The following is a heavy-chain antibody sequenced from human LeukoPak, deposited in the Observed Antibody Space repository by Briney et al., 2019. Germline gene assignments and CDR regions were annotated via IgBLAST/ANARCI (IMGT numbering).Heavy chain of an antibody. CDR3: ARVRDISGHWGFLDY. J-gene: IGHJ4*02. V-gene: IGHV3-74*01. Sequence: GGPLRLSCAASGFTFSSYWMHWVRQAPRKGLVWVSRINSDGSNTNYADSVKGRFTISRDNAKNTLYLQMNSLRAEDTAVFYCARVRDISGHWGFLDYWGQGTLVTVSS. D-gene: IGHD6-19*01. CDR1: GFTFSSYW. CDR2: INSDGSNT.